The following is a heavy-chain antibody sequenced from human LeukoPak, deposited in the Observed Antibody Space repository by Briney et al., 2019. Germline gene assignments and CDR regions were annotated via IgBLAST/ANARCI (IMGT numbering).Heavy chain of an antibody. CDR2: ISGSGGST. D-gene: IGHD5-24*01. CDR3: AKWEDGYNLNDAFDI. J-gene: IGHJ3*02. V-gene: IGHV3-23*01. Sequence: AGSLTLSCAASGFTFSSNAMSWVRQAQGKGLEWDSAISGSGGSTYYADSVKGRFTISRDNSKNTLYLQMNSLRAEDTAVYYCAKWEDGYNLNDAFDIWGQGTMVTVSS. CDR1: GFTFSSNA.